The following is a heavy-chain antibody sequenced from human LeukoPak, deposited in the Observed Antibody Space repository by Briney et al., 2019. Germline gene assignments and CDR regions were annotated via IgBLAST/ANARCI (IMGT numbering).Heavy chain of an antibody. V-gene: IGHV4-59*01. CDR3: ARDNSSGWYPFGY. D-gene: IGHD6-19*01. Sequence: PSETLSLTCTVSGGSISSYYWSWIRQPPGKGLEWIGYIYYSGSTNYNPSLKSRVTISVDTSKNQFSLKLSSVTAADTAVYYCARDNSSGWYPFGYWGQGTLVTVSS. CDR1: GGSISSYY. CDR2: IYYSGST. J-gene: IGHJ4*02.